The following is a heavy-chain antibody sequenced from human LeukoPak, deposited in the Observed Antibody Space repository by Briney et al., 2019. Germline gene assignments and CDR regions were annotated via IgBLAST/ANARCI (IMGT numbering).Heavy chain of an antibody. CDR1: GGSFSGYY. CDR2: INHSGST. Sequence: SETLSLTCAVYGGSFSGYYWSWIRQPPGNGLEWIGEINHSGSTNYNPSLKSRVTISVDTSKNQFFLELSSVTAADTAVYYCARGLDAAGTPGEGYNWFDPWGQGTLVTVSS. V-gene: IGHV4-34*01. D-gene: IGHD6-13*01. J-gene: IGHJ5*02. CDR3: ARGLDAAGTPGEGYNWFDP.